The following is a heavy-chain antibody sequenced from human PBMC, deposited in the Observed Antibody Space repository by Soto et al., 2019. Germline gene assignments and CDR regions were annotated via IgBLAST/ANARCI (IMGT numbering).Heavy chain of an antibody. Sequence: SDTLSLTCTVSGGSISSYYCSWIRQPPGKGLEWIGYIYYIGSTNYNPSLKSRVIISVDTSKNQFSLKLSSVTAADTAVYYCARDGGFYYGMDVWGQGTTVT. CDR1: GGSISSYY. J-gene: IGHJ6*02. D-gene: IGHD3-3*01. V-gene: IGHV4-59*01. CDR3: ARDGGFYYGMDV. CDR2: IYYIGST.